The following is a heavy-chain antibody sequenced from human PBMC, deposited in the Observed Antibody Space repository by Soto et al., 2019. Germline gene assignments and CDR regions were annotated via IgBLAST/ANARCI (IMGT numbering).Heavy chain of an antibody. CDR1: GASVSCYY. CDR2: IYATGSS. J-gene: IGHJ5*02. V-gene: IGHV4-4*07. CDR3: VRDGTKNLRDWFAP. D-gene: IGHD1-1*01. Sequence: SEAVPLTCNVSGASVSCYYWSWIRQPPGKGLEWIGRIYATGSSDYNPSLKSRITISVDMSKKQFSLTLRSVTAADTAMYYCVRDGTKNLRDWFAPWGQGILVTVSS.